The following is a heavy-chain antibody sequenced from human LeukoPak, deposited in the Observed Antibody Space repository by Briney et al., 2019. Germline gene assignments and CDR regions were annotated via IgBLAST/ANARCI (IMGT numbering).Heavy chain of an antibody. D-gene: IGHD6-19*01. CDR3: ATACSSGWYYYFDY. Sequence: ASVKVSCKASGYTFTGYHMHWVRQAPGQGLEWMGWINPNSGGTNYAQKFQGRVTMTRDTSISTAYMELSRLRSDDTAVYYCATACSSGWYYYFDYWGQGTLVTVSS. CDR2: INPNSGGT. V-gene: IGHV1-2*02. J-gene: IGHJ4*02. CDR1: GYTFTGYH.